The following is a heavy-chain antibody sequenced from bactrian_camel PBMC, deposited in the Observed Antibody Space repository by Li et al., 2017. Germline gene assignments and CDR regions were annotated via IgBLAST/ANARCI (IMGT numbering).Heavy chain of an antibody. V-gene: IGHV3S53*01. D-gene: IGHD5*01. CDR2: IGGAGRT. CDR3: AAERLWGGSCSRRSDFTY. J-gene: IGHJ4*01. Sequence: HVQLVESGGGSVQPGGSLRLSCSASGVTDSRNCMGWIRQAPGKEREVVAGIGGAGRTTYADSVQGRFAISKDKANNTIYLQMNNLKPEDTAVYSCAAERLWGGSCSRRSDFTYWGQGTQVTV. CDR1: GVTDSRNC.